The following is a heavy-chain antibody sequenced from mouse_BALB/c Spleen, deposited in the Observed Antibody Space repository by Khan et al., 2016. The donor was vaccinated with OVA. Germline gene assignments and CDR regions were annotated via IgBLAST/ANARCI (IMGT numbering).Heavy chain of an antibody. CDR2: ISYSGRT. J-gene: IGHJ2*01. CDR1: GYSITSDYA. CDR3: ARSVTITTVVATDFDY. D-gene: IGHD1-1*01. V-gene: IGHV3-2*02. Sequence: PLQESGPGLVKPSQSLSLTCTVTGYSITSDYAWNWIRQFPGNKLEWMGYISYSGRTSYNPSLKSRISITRDTSKNQFFLQLNSVTTEDTATNYCARSVTITTVVATDFDYWGQGTTLTVSS.